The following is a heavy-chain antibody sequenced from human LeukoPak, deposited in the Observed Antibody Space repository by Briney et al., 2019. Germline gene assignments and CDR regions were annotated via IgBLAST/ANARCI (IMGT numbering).Heavy chain of an antibody. CDR2: INPNSGGT. J-gene: IGHJ5*02. CDR1: GYTFSGYY. D-gene: IGHD3-10*01. Sequence: ATVKVSCKASGYTFSGYYIFWVRRAPGQGLEWMGWINPNSGGTNYAPEFQGRLTMTRDTSITTAYMELSTLRSDDTAVYYCALIGDHAWFDPWGQGTLVTVSS. V-gene: IGHV1-2*02. CDR3: ALIGDHAWFDP.